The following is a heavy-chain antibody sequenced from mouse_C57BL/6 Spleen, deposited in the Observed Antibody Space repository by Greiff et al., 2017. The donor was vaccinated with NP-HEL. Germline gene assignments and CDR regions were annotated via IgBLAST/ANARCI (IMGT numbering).Heavy chain of an antibody. CDR3: ARLAFYDYDGAMDY. V-gene: IGHV5-12*01. CDR1: GFTFSDYY. J-gene: IGHJ4*01. Sequence: EVMLVESGGGLVQPGGSLKLSCAASGFTFSDYYMYWVRQTPEKRLEWVAYISNGGGSTYYPDTVKGRFTISRDNAKNTLYLQMSRLKSEDTAMYYCARLAFYDYDGAMDYWGQGTSVTVSS. D-gene: IGHD2-4*01. CDR2: ISNGGGST.